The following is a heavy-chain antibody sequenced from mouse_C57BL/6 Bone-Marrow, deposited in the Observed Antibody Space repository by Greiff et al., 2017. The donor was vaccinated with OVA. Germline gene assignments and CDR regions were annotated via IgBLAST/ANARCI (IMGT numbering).Heavy chain of an antibody. CDR3: ARDWAWFAY. CDR1: GYSITSGYY. CDR2: ISYDGSN. D-gene: IGHD4-1*01. Sequence: EVQVVESGPGLVKPSQSLSLTCSVTGYSITSGYYWNWIRQFPGNKLEWMGYISYDGSNNYNPSLKNRISITRDTSKNQFFLKLNSVTTEDTATYYCARDWAWFAYWGQGTLVTVSA. V-gene: IGHV3-6*01. J-gene: IGHJ3*01.